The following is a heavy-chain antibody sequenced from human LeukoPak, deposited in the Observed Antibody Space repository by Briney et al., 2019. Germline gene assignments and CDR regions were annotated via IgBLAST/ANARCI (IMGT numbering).Heavy chain of an antibody. D-gene: IGHD3-10*01. CDR2: ISSSSSYI. CDR1: GFTFSSYA. Sequence: GGSLRLSCAASGFTFSSYAMSWVRQAPGKGLEWVSSISSSSSYIYYADSVKGRFTISRDNAKNSLYLQMNSLRAEDTAVYYCARGKYYYGSGSYFLYDYYGMDVWGQGTTVTVSS. J-gene: IGHJ6*02. V-gene: IGHV3-21*01. CDR3: ARGKYYYGSGSYFLYDYYGMDV.